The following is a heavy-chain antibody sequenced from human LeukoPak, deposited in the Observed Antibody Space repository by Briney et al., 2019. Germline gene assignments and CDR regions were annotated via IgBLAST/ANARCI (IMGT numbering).Heavy chain of an antibody. D-gene: IGHD2-15*01. CDR3: AKNGDRGAFCSGGTCYPYYYYYMDV. V-gene: IGHV3-23*01. CDR2: VSSTGGTT. Sequence: GGSLRLSCAASGFTFSTYGMSWVRQAPGKGLEWVSAVSSTGGTTYYADSVKGRFTISRDNSKNTLFLQINSLRAEDTAVYYCAKNGDRGAFCSGGTCYPYYYYYMDVWGKGTTVTISS. CDR1: GFTFSTYG. J-gene: IGHJ6*03.